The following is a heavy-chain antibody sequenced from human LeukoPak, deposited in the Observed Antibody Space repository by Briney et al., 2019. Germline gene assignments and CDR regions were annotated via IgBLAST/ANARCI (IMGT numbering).Heavy chain of an antibody. CDR2: VNTDGSEK. CDR3: ARSDQGPEE. CDR1: GSTFSNYW. V-gene: IGHV3-7*01. D-gene: IGHD2-2*01. J-gene: IGHJ4*02. Sequence: GGSLRLSCATTGSTFSNYWMNWVRQPPGKGLEWVGIVNTDGSEKHYVDSVRGRFIVSRDNAKNSLYLQITSLRGDDTALYYCARSDQGPEEWGQGTLVTVSS.